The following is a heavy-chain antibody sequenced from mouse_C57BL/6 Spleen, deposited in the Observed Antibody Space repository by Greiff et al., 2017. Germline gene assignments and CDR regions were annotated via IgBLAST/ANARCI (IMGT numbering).Heavy chain of an antibody. Sequence: VHLVESDAELVKPGASVKISCKVSGYTFTDHTIHWMKQRPEQGLEWIGYIYPRDGSTKYNEKFKGKATLTADKSSSTAYMQLNSLTSEDSAVYFCARPPYYYGSSYWYFDVWGTGTTVTVSS. D-gene: IGHD1-1*01. V-gene: IGHV1-78*01. CDR2: IYPRDGST. J-gene: IGHJ1*03. CDR3: ARPPYYYGSSYWYFDV. CDR1: GYTFTDHT.